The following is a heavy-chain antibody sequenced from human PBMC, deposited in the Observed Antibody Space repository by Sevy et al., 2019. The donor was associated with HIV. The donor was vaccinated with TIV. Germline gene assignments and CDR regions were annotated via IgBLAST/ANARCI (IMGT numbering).Heavy chain of an antibody. J-gene: IGHJ5*02. V-gene: IGHV4-4*07. CDR2: IYTSGST. CDR1: GGSISSYY. CDR3: ARDPYYYDSSGYYGEYDWFDP. D-gene: IGHD3-22*01. Sequence: SETLSLTCTVSGGSISSYYWSWIRQPAGKGLEWIGRIYTSGSTNYNPSLKSRVTMSVDTSKNQFSLKLSSVTAADTAVYYCARDPYYYDSSGYYGEYDWFDPWGQGTLVTVSS.